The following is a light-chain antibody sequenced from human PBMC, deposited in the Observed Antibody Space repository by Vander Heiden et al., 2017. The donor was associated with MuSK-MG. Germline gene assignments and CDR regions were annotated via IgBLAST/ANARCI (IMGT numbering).Light chain of an antibody. J-gene: IGKJ3*01. Sequence: DIVMTQSPDPLALSLGARATINCKSSQSVLNRSNNKNYLAWYQQKPGQPPKLLIYWASTRDSGVPDRFSGSESGTDFTLTISSLQAEDVASYYCQQYYNSPFTFGPGTKVDIK. CDR1: QSVLNRSNNKNY. V-gene: IGKV4-1*01. CDR3: QQYYNSPFT. CDR2: WAS.